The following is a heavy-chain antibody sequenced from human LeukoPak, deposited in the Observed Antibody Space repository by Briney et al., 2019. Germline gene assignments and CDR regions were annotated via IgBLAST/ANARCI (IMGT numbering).Heavy chain of an antibody. J-gene: IGHJ4*02. V-gene: IGHV3-49*03. CDR3: TRGLAELLRVCDY. D-gene: IGHD1-26*01. CDR1: GFTFGDYA. Sequence: GGSLRLSCTASGFTFGDYAMSWFRQAPGKGLERVGFIRSKAYGGTTEYAASVKGRFTISRDDSKSIAYLQMNSLKTEDTAVYYCTRGLAELLRVCDYWGQGTLVTVSS. CDR2: IRSKAYGGTT.